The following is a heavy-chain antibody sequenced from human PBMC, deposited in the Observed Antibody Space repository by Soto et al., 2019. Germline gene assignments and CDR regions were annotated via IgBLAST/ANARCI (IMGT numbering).Heavy chain of an antibody. CDR3: AVIVVPDDY. CDR1: GYTFITSYY. CDR2: INPTGTMT. D-gene: IGHD2-15*01. Sequence: GASVKVSCKASGYTFITSYYTHWVRQAPGQGLEWMGIINPTGTMTKYSERFQGRLTMTRDTSTSTDYMELSTLTSEDTAVYYCAVIVVPDDYWGQVILVTVS. J-gene: IGHJ4*02. V-gene: IGHV1-46*01.